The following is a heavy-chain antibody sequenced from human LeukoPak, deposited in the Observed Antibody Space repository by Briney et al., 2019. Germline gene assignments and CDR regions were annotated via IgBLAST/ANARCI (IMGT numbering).Heavy chain of an antibody. J-gene: IGHJ4*02. CDR1: GFIFSSYA. V-gene: IGHV3-23*01. CDR2: ISGSGGST. CDR3: AKARGDGDDYGDYGFDY. D-gene: IGHD4-17*01. Sequence: GGSLRLSCAGSGFIFSSYAMSWVRQAPGKGLEWVSAISGSGGSTYYADSVKGRFTISRDNSKNTLYLQMNSLRAEDTAVYYCAKARGDGDDYGDYGFDYWGQGTLVTVSS.